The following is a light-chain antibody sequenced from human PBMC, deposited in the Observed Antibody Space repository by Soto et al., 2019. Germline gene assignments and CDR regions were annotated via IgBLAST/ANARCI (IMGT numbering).Light chain of an antibody. CDR2: EVT. V-gene: IGLV2-8*01. Sequence: QSALTQPPSASGSPGQSVTISCTGTSSDVGGNDYVSWYQQHPGKAPKLMIYEVTKRPSGVPDRFSGSKSGNTASLTVSGLQAEDEADYYCSAYAGNNNVIFGGGTKLTVL. CDR1: SSDVGGNDY. CDR3: SAYAGNNNVI. J-gene: IGLJ2*01.